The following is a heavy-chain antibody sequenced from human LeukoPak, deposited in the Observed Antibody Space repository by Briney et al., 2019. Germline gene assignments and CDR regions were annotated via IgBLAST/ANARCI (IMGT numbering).Heavy chain of an antibody. D-gene: IGHD3-22*01. V-gene: IGHV3-9*01. CDR3: AKSTKYYDSSGYFDY. CDR1: GFTFSSYA. J-gene: IGHJ4*02. CDR2: ISWNSGSI. Sequence: GGSLRLSCAASGFTFSSYAMTWVRQAPGKGLEWVSGISWNSGSIGYADSVKGRFTISRDNAKNSLYLQMNSLRAEDTALYYCAKSTKYYDSSGYFDYWGQGTLVTVSS.